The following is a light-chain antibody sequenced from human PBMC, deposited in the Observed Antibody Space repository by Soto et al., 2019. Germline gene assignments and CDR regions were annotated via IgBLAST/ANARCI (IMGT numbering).Light chain of an antibody. J-gene: IGKJ3*01. CDR1: QSVTRSF. V-gene: IGKV3-20*01. Sequence: EIVLTQSPGTLSLSPGERVTLSCRASQSVTRSFLAWYQQKPGQAPRLLIYGASSRATGIPDRFSGSGSGTDFTLTISRLETEDFAVYYCHKYGSAPQAFGPGTKVDIK. CDR2: GAS. CDR3: HKYGSAPQA.